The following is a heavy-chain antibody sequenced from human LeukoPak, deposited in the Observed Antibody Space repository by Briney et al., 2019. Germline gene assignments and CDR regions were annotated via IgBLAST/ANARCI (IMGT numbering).Heavy chain of an antibody. V-gene: IGHV3-15*01. J-gene: IGHJ6*02. Sequence: GGSLRLSCAASGFTFSNAWMSWVRQAPGKGLEWVGRIKSKTDGGTTDYAAPVKGRFTISRDDSKNTLYLQMNSLKTEDTAVYYCTTSAAMHYYYGMDVWGQGTTVTVSS. CDR1: GFTFSNAW. D-gene: IGHD2-2*01. CDR2: IKSKTDGGTT. CDR3: TTSAAMHYYYGMDV.